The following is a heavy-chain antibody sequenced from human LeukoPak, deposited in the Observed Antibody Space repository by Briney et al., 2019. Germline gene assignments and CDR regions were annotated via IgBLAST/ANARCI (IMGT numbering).Heavy chain of an antibody. D-gene: IGHD2-15*01. CDR2: IYYSGST. V-gene: IGHV4-39*07. Sequence: SETLSLTCTVSVGSTRSSSYYWGWFRHPPGRGREGLGSIYYSGSTYYNPSLKSRVTISVDTSKNQFSLKLSSVTAADTAVYYCARGDCSGGSCPYYYMDVWGKGTTVTVSS. J-gene: IGHJ6*03. CDR1: VGSTRSSSYY. CDR3: ARGDCSGGSCPYYYMDV.